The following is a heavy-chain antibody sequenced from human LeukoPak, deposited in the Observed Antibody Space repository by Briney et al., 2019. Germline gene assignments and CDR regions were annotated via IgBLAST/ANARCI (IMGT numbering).Heavy chain of an antibody. CDR1: GFTFRTYN. J-gene: IGHJ4*02. CDR3: AKDRGAATFFDY. CDR2: ITTSSTYI. V-gene: IGHV3-21*01. Sequence: GGSLRLSCAASGFTFRTYNMNWVRQAPGKGLEWVSSITTSSTYIYYADSVKGRFTISRDNAKNTLYLQMNSLRAEDTAVYYCAKDRGAATFFDYWGQGTLVTVSS. D-gene: IGHD1-26*01.